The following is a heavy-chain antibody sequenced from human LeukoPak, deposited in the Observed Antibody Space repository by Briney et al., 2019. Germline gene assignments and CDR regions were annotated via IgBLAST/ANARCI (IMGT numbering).Heavy chain of an antibody. V-gene: IGHV5-51*01. CDR2: IYPGADSDM. D-gene: IGHD3-10*01. Sequence: GESLRISCKASGYTFTSYWIGWVRQMPDKGLEWMAIIYPGADSDMRYSPSFQGQVTISFDKSISTAYPQWSSLKASDTAMYYFARRGGEASMVRGVIIEATDYYYGMDAWGQGTTVTVSS. CDR1: GYTFTSYW. J-gene: IGHJ6*02. CDR3: ARRGGEASMVRGVIIEATDYYYGMDA.